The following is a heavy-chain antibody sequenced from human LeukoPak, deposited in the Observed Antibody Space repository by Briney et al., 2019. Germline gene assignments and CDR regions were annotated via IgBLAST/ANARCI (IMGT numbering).Heavy chain of an antibody. Sequence: PGGSLRLSCAASGFTFSDFYMSWIRQAPGKGLEWVSYISSSSTYTNYADSVKGRFTISRDNAKNSLYLQMNSLRAEDTAVYYCARGTIAAAGYYYFDYWGQGTQVTVPS. CDR3: ARGTIAAAGYYYFDY. CDR1: GFTFSDFY. D-gene: IGHD6-13*01. V-gene: IGHV3-11*06. CDR2: ISSSSTYT. J-gene: IGHJ4*02.